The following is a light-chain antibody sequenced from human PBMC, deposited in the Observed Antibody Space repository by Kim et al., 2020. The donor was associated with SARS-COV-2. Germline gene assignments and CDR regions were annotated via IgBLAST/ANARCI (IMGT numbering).Light chain of an antibody. Sequence: VSPGERATLSCRASQSVSSNLAWYQQKPGQAPRLLIYGASTRATGIPARFSGSGSGTEFTLTISSLQSEDFAVYYWQQYNNWPMYTFGKGTKLEI. V-gene: IGKV3-15*01. J-gene: IGKJ2*01. CDR1: QSVSSN. CDR3: QQYNNWPMYT. CDR2: GAS.